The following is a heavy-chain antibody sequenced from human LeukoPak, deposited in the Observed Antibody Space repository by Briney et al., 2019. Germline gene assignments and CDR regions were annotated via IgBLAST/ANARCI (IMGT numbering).Heavy chain of an antibody. CDR1: VDSISTYY. D-gene: IGHD3-10*01. CDR2: IYYSGST. Sequence: SQTLSLTCTVSVDSISTYYWSWVRDPPAKGLECIGYIYYSGSTNYNPSLKSRVTISVDTSKNQFSLKLSSVTAADTAVYYCATITMLRGVTIDYWGQGTLVTVSA. V-gene: IGHV4-59*08. J-gene: IGHJ4*02. CDR3: ATITMLRGVTIDY.